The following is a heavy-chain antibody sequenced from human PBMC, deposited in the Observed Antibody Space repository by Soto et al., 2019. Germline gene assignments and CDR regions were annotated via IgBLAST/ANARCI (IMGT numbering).Heavy chain of an antibody. CDR1: GFTFSSYW. Sequence: GGSLRLSCAASGFTFSSYWMSWVRQAPGKGLEWVANIKQDGSERYYVDSVKGRFTISRDNAKNSLYLQMNSLRAEDTAVYYCAAPPIIQSYDFWSGYYGGHYMDVWGKGTTVTVSS. CDR2: IKQDGSER. D-gene: IGHD3-3*01. CDR3: AAPPIIQSYDFWSGYYGGHYMDV. V-gene: IGHV3-7*01. J-gene: IGHJ6*03.